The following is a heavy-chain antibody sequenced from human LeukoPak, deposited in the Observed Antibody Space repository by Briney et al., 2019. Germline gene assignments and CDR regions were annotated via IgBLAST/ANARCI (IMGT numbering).Heavy chain of an antibody. CDR3: ARQIASAGTAGFDY. Sequence: SETLSLTCTVSGGSISSYYWSWIRQPAGKGLEWIGRIYSTGSTNYNPSLKSRVTMSVDTSKNQFSLRLRSVTAADTAVYYCARQIASAGTAGFDYWGQGTLVSVSS. CDR1: GGSISSYY. D-gene: IGHD6-13*01. V-gene: IGHV4-4*07. CDR2: IYSTGST. J-gene: IGHJ4*02.